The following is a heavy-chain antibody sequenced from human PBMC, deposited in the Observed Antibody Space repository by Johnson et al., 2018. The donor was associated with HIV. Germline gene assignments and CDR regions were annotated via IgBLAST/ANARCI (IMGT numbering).Heavy chain of an antibody. J-gene: IGHJ3*02. CDR2: ITWNSAII. Sequence: VQLVESGGGLVQPGRSLRLSCAASGFTFDDFAMHWVRQAPGKGLEWVSGITWNSAIIAYADSVKGRFTLSRDNHKNSLYLQMNSLRAEDTAVYYCARRVGMIVVDRGAFDIWGQGTMVTVSS. CDR1: GFTFDDFA. D-gene: IGHD3-22*01. V-gene: IGHV3-9*01. CDR3: ARRVGMIVVDRGAFDI.